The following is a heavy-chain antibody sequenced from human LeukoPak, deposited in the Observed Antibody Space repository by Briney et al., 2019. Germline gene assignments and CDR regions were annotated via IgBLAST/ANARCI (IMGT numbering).Heavy chain of an antibody. D-gene: IGHD5-18*01. J-gene: IGHJ6*03. CDR1: GYTFTSYG. V-gene: IGHV1-18*01. Sequence: ASVKVSCKASGYTFTSYGISWVRQAPGQGLEWMGWISAYNGNTNYAQKLQGRVTMTTDTSTSTAYMELRSLRSDDTAVYYCARIDGRVQLWFRMNDYYYMDVWGKGTTVTVSS. CDR3: ARIDGRVQLWFRMNDYYYMDV. CDR2: ISAYNGNT.